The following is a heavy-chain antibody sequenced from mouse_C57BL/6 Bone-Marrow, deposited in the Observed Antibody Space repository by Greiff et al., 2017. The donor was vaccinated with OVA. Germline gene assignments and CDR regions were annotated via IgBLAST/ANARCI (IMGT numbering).Heavy chain of an antibody. CDR3: TSYGNFDD. CDR2: IDPENGDT. CDR1: GFNIKDDY. D-gene: IGHD2-1*01. V-gene: IGHV14-4*01. Sequence: EVQLQQSGAELVRPGASVKLSCTASGFNIKDDYMHWVKQRPEQGLEWIGWIDPENGDTEYASKFQGKATITADTPSNTAYLQLSSRTSEDTAVYYCTSYGNFDDWGQGTTLTVSS. J-gene: IGHJ2*01.